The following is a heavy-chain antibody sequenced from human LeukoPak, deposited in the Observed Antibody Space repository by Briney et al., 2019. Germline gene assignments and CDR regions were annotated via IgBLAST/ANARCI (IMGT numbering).Heavy chain of an antibody. Sequence: QPGGSLRLSCAGSAFTFRTHAMSWARQAPGKGLECVSEISGSGASTPYADSVNGRFTISRDNSKNTLYLQMNSLRAEDTAVYYCAKDRYLDCWGQGTLVIVSS. J-gene: IGHJ4*02. D-gene: IGHD1-14*01. CDR2: ISGSGAST. CDR1: AFTFRTHA. CDR3: AKDRYLDC. V-gene: IGHV3-23*01.